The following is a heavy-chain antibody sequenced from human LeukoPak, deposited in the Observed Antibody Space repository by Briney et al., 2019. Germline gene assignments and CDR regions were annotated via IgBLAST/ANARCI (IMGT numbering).Heavy chain of an antibody. Sequence: GGSLRLSCAASGFTFSSYGVHWVRQAPGKGLEWGAVIWYDGSNKYYADSVKGRFTISRDNSKNTLYLQMNSLRAEDTAVYYCARDRYDSSGYYPDYWGQGTLVTVSS. V-gene: IGHV3-33*01. CDR1: GFTFSSYG. J-gene: IGHJ4*02. D-gene: IGHD3-22*01. CDR2: IWYDGSNK. CDR3: ARDRYDSSGYYPDY.